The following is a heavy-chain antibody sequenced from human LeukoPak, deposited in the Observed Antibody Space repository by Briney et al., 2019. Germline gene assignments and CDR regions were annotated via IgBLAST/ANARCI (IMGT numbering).Heavy chain of an antibody. CDR3: ASGGCSGGSCPVWFDP. CDR2: INHSGST. CDR1: GGSFSGYY. D-gene: IGHD2-15*01. V-gene: IGHV4-34*01. J-gene: IGHJ5*02. Sequence: SETLSLTCAVYGGSFSGYYWSWIRQPPGKGLEWIGEINHSGSTNYNPSLKSRVTISVDTSKNQFSLKLSSVTAADTAVYYCASGGCSGGSCPVWFDPWGQGTLVTVSS.